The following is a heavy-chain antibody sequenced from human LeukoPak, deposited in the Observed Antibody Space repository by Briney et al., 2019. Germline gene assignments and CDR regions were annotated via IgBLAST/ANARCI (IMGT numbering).Heavy chain of an antibody. CDR1: GLTFSTYG. J-gene: IGHJ5*02. CDR2: IDKTGGAT. D-gene: IGHD6-19*01. V-gene: IGHV3-23*01. CDR3: AKEAGVAGKYDP. Sequence: GGSLRLSCAVSGLTFSTYGMTWVRQAPGKGLEWVSSIDKTGGATTYTDSVKGRFTISRDNPKNTLYLQMTSLRADDTAIYYCAKEAGVAGKYDPWGQGTLVIVSS.